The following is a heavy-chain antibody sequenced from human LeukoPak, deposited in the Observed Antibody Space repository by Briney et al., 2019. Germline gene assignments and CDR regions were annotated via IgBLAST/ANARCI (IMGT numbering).Heavy chain of an antibody. CDR3: ARGSCYYDSSGYPFDY. Sequence: RGSLRLSCAASGFTFDDYGMSWVRQAPGKGLEWVSGINWNGGSTGYADSVKGRFTISRDNAKNSLYLQMNSLRAEDTALYYCARGSCYYDSSGYPFDYWGQGTLVTVSS. J-gene: IGHJ4*02. CDR1: GFTFDDYG. V-gene: IGHV3-20*04. CDR2: INWNGGST. D-gene: IGHD3-22*01.